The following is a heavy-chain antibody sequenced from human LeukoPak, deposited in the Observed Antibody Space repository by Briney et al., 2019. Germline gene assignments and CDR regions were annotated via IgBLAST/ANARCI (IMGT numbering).Heavy chain of an antibody. D-gene: IGHD6-13*01. CDR1: GGSFSGYY. CDR3: ARGGQQGAVDY. Sequence: PSETLSLTCAVYGGSFSGYYWSWIRQPPGKGLEWIGEINHSGSTNYNPSLKSRVTISVDTSKNQFSLKLSSVTAADTAVYHCARGGQQGAVDYWGQGTLVTVSS. V-gene: IGHV4-34*01. J-gene: IGHJ4*02. CDR2: INHSGST.